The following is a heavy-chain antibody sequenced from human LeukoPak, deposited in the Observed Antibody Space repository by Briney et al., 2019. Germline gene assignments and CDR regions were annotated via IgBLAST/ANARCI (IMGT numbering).Heavy chain of an antibody. J-gene: IGHJ6*02. CDR2: FDPVYGET. D-gene: IGHD3-10*01. V-gene: IGHV1-24*01. Sequence: ASVKFSCKVSGYTLTELSMHWVRQAPGKGLEWMGGFDPVYGETIYAQKFQGRVTMTEDTSTDTAYMELSSLRSEDTAVYYCATGIAMVRGEYYYYGMDVWGQGTTVTVSS. CDR1: GYTLTELS. CDR3: ATGIAMVRGEYYYYGMDV.